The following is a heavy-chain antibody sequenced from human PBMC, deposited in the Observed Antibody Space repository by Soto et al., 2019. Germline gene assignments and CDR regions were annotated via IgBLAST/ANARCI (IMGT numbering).Heavy chain of an antibody. CDR2: IYYSGST. Sequence: PSETLSLTCSVSGGSINSSSYFWGWVRQPPGKGLEWIGSIYYSGSTYYNPSLRSRVTISVDTSKNQFSLKLSSVTAADTAVFYCARHYSSGSRNWVDPWGQGTLVTVSS. J-gene: IGHJ5*02. CDR1: GGSINSSSYF. V-gene: IGHV4-39*01. D-gene: IGHD6-19*01. CDR3: ARHYSSGSRNWVDP.